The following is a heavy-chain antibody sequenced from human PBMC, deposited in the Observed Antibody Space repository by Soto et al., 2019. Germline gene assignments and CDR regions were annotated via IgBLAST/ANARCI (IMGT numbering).Heavy chain of an antibody. Sequence: QLQLQESGSRLVKPSQTLSLTCAVSGGSISRAGYSWSWIRQSPGQGLEWIGYIYNSGSTFYNPSLESRLTISVDRSKNQLSLPLNSVTAADTAVYYCASSRVVTTYFDYWGQGTLVTVSS. CDR3: ASSRVVTTYFDY. J-gene: IGHJ4*02. CDR2: IYNSGST. CDR1: GGSISRAGYS. V-gene: IGHV4-30-2*06. D-gene: IGHD2-21*02.